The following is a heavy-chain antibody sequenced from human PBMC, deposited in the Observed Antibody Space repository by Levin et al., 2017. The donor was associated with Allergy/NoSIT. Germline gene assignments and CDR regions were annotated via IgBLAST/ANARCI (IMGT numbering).Heavy chain of an antibody. D-gene: IGHD5/OR15-5a*01. Sequence: SCIISGDSISSGGYYWSWIRQHPGKGLAWIGYIYHSGSTDYSPSLKSRLTISIDTSKNQFSLQLTSVTAAATGVYYCARLNVYRPYFYYGLDVWGRGTTVTVSS. V-gene: IGHV4-31*03. J-gene: IGHJ6*02. CDR1: GDSISSGGYY. CDR2: IYHSGST. CDR3: ARLNVYRPYFYYGLDV.